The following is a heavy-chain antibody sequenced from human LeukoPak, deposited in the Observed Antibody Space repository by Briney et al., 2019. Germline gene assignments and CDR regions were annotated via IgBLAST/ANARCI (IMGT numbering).Heavy chain of an antibody. V-gene: IGHV3-69-1*01. CDR1: GFTFTDHP. CDR2: IGGGNTV. CDR3: AKDRANWAIDD. Sequence: GGSLRLSCVASGFTFTDHPMNWVRQAPGKGLEWVSYIGGGNTVFYADSVKGRFTISRDEARKSIYLRMSSLRVEDTAVYYRAKDRANWAIDDWGQGTQVTVSS. J-gene: IGHJ4*02. D-gene: IGHD7-27*01.